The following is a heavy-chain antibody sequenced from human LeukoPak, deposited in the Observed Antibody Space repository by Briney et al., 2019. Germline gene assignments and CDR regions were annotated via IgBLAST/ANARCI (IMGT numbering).Heavy chain of an antibody. CDR2: IIPIFGTA. Sequence: ASVKVSCKASGGTFSSYAISWVRQAPGQGLEWMGGIIPIFGTANYAQKFQGRVTITADESTSTAYMGLSSLRSEDTAVYYCARLPDYYDSSGYDPWGQGTLVTVSS. D-gene: IGHD3-22*01. CDR1: GGTFSSYA. V-gene: IGHV1-69*13. J-gene: IGHJ5*02. CDR3: ARLPDYYDSSGYDP.